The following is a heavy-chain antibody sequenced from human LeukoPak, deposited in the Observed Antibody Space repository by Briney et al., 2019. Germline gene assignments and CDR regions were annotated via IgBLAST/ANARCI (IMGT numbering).Heavy chain of an antibody. CDR2: IWYDGSNK. Sequence: PGGSLRLSCAASGFTFSSYGMHWVRQAPGKGLEWVAVIWYDGSNKYYADSVKGRFTISRDNSKNTLYLQMNSLRAEDTAVYYCAKDNSQGWELPYGDAFDIWAKGQWSPSLQ. D-gene: IGHD1-26*01. J-gene: IGHJ3*02. V-gene: IGHV3-33*06. CDR1: GFTFSSYG. CDR3: AKDNSQGWELPYGDAFDI.